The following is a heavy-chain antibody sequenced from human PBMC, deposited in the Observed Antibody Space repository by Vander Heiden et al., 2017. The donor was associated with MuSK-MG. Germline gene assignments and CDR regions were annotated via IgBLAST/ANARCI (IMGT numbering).Heavy chain of an antibody. D-gene: IGHD3-10*01. CDR1: GDSVSSNTAV. CDR2: TYYRSKWYN. J-gene: IGHJ4*02. Sequence: QVQLQQSGPGLVKPSQTLSLTCATSGDSVSSNTAVWNWSRESPSRGLEWLGSTYYRSKWYNDYAVSVKSRITINPDTSKNQFSLQLNSVTPEDTAVYYCARDQLKWFGEYLFDYWGQGTLVTVSS. V-gene: IGHV6-1*01. CDR3: ARDQLKWFGEYLFDY.